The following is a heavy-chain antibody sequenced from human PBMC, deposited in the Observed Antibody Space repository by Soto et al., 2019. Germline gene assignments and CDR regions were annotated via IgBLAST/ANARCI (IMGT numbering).Heavy chain of an antibody. CDR1: GFTFSSYS. J-gene: IGHJ5*02. Sequence: PGGSLRLSCAASGFTFSSYSINWVRQAPGKGLEWVSYISISSSTIYYADSVKGRFTISRDNAKNSLYLQMNSLRDEDTAVYYCARGSVSIAALRDWFDPWGQGTLVTVSS. V-gene: IGHV3-48*02. D-gene: IGHD6-6*01. CDR2: ISISSSTI. CDR3: ARGSVSIAALRDWFDP.